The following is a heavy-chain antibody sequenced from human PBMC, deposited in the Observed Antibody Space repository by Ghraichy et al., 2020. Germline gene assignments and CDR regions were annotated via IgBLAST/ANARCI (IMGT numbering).Heavy chain of an antibody. Sequence: ASVKVSCKASGYTFTNYGISWVRQAPGQGLEWMGWISAYNGNTKYAQKLQGRVTMTTDTSTSTAYMEPRSLRSDDTAVYYCARVKNLSYYYDSSGPMGGNYFDCWGQGTLVTVSS. V-gene: IGHV1-18*01. CDR3: ARVKNLSYYYDSSGPMGGNYFDC. J-gene: IGHJ4*02. CDR2: ISAYNGNT. CDR1: GYTFTNYG. D-gene: IGHD3-22*01.